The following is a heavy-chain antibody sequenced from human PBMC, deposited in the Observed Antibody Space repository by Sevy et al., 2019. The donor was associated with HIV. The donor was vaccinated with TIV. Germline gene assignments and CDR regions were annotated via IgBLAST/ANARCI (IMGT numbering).Heavy chain of an antibody. Sequence: GGSLRLSCAASGFAFSTHAMHWVRQAPRKGLEWVAVISYEGTETFYAASVEGRFTISRDNSKNMLSLQINSLRPEDTAVYYCARDGGNSVKWYPLYWGHGTLVTVSS. CDR2: ISYEGTET. CDR1: GFAFSTHA. V-gene: IGHV3-30-3*01. CDR3: ARDGGNSVKWYPLY. J-gene: IGHJ4*01. D-gene: IGHD2-2*01.